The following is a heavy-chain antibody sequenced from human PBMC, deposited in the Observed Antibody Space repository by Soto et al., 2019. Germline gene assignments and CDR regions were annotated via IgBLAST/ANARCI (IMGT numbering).Heavy chain of an antibody. V-gene: IGHV3-30-3*01. CDR3: ARERVHLYYYYGMDV. CDR1: GFTFRNFV. CDR2: ISYDGGKK. J-gene: IGHJ6*02. D-gene: IGHD3-3*01. Sequence: GGSLRLSCAASGFTFRNFVMHWVRQAPGKGLEWVALISYDGGKKFYADSVKGRFTISRDKSENTLYLQMNSLTTEDTAVYSCARERVHLYYYYGMDVWGQGTTVTVSS.